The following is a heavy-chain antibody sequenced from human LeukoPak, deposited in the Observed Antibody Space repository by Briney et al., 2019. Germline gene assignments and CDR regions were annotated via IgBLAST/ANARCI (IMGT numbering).Heavy chain of an antibody. CDR1: GFTFSNYW. CDR3: ARIGYSSSSYDY. D-gene: IGHD6-6*01. V-gene: IGHV3-7*01. Sequence: PGGSLRLSCAASGFTFSNYWMSWVRQAPGKGLEWVANIKEDGSTKYYVDSVKGRFTISRANAKNSVYLQISSLRVEDTAVYYCARIGYSSSSYDYWGQGTLVTVFS. CDR2: IKEDGSTK. J-gene: IGHJ4*02.